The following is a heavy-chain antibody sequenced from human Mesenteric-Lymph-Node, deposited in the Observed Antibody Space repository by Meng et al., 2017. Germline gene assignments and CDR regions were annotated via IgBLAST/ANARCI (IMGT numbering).Heavy chain of an antibody. CDR3: AKYPPLTPTYYYYGMDV. CDR2: ISGSGGST. V-gene: IGHV3-23*01. J-gene: IGHJ6*02. D-gene: IGHD4-23*01. Sequence: GESLKISCIASGFTFSSYAMSWVRQAPGKGLEWVSAISGSGGSTYYADSVKGRFTISRDNSKNTLYLQMNSLRAEDTAVYYCAKYPPLTPTYYYYGMDVWGQGTTVTVSS. CDR1: GFTFSSYA.